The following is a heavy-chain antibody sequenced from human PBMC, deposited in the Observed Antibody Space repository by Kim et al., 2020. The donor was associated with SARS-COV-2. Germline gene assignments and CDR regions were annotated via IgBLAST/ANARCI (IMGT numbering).Heavy chain of an antibody. CDR3: ARAVHYYGSGSYINWFDP. Sequence: SQTLSLPCTVSGGSISSGGYYWSWIRQHPGKGLEWIGYIYYSGSTYYNPSLKSRVTISVDTSKNQFSLKLSSVTAADTAVYYCARAVHYYGSGSYINWFDPWGQGTLVTVSS. CDR1: GGSISSGGYY. J-gene: IGHJ5*02. D-gene: IGHD3-10*01. V-gene: IGHV4-31*02. CDR2: IYYSGST.